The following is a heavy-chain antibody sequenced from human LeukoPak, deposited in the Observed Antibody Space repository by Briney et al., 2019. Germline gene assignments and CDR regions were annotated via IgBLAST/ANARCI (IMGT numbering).Heavy chain of an antibody. CDR2: ISGNGSGGRT. Sequence: PGGSLRLSCAASGFTFSNFAMSWVRQAPGKGLEWVSVISGNGSGGRTYYADSVKGQFTISRDNSKKTLYLQMNRLRVEDTAVYYCAKEVGPYGDDPLDYWGQGTLVTVSS. V-gene: IGHV3-23*01. D-gene: IGHD4/OR15-4a*01. CDR1: GFTFSNFA. CDR3: AKEVGPYGDDPLDY. J-gene: IGHJ4*02.